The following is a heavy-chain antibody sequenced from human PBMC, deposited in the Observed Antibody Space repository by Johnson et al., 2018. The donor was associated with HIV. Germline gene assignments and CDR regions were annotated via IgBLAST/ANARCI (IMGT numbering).Heavy chain of an antibody. D-gene: IGHD1-1*01. CDR3: ARSRNYAGDI. CDR2: ISGTGDIT. CDR1: GFAFSNSA. Sequence: VQLVESGGGLVQPGGSLRLSCAASGFAFSNSAMNWVRQAPGKGLEWVSLISGTGDITYYADSVKGRFTISRDNSRKIVYRQMNSLRADDTAVYYCARSRNYAGDIWGQGTMVTVSS. V-gene: IGHV3-23*04. J-gene: IGHJ3*02.